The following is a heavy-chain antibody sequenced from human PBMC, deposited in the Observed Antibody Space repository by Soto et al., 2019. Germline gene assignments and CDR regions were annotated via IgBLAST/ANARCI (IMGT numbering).Heavy chain of an antibody. CDR3: ARYFDWLWCDY. Sequence: GGSLRLSCAASGFTFSSYGMHWVRQAPGKGLEWVAVISYDGSNKYYADSVKGRFTISRDNSKNTLYLQMNSLRAEDTAVYYCARYFDWLWCDYWGQGTLVTVSS. CDR1: GFTFSSYG. CDR2: ISYDGSNK. V-gene: IGHV3-30*03. D-gene: IGHD3-9*01. J-gene: IGHJ4*02.